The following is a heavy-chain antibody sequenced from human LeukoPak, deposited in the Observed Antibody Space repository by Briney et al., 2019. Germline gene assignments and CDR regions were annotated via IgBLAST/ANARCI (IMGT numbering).Heavy chain of an antibody. CDR2: IGSSSTYT. CDR3: ARGGQELDN. CDR1: GFTFSDFY. D-gene: IGHD1-26*01. V-gene: IGHV3-11*06. J-gene: IGHJ4*02. Sequence: GGSLRLSCAASGFTFSDFYMSWIHQAPGKGLEWVSYIGSSSTYTNYADSVKGRFTISRDNAKNSLYLQMSSLRADDTAVYYCARGGQELDNWGQGTLVTVSS.